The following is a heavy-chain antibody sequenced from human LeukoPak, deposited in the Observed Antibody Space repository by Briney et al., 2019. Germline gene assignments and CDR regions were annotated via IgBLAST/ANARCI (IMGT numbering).Heavy chain of an antibody. CDR2: IIPIFGTA. V-gene: IGHV1-69*05. Sequence: GASVKVSCKASGGTFSSYAISWVRQAPGQGLEWMGRIIPIFGTANYAQKFQGRVTITTDESTSTAYMELSSLRSEDTAVYYCAKMGIAVAGTLYYYIDVWGKGTTVTVSS. CDR1: GGTFSSYA. J-gene: IGHJ6*03. CDR3: AKMGIAVAGTLYYYIDV. D-gene: IGHD6-19*01.